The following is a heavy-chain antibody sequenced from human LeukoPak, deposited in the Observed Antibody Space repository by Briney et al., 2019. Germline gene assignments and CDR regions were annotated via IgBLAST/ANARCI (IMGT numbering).Heavy chain of an antibody. CDR2: ITGGGSGI. Sequence: GGSLRLSCAASGFTFSNYAMSWVRQAPGKGLEWVSAITGGGSGIYYADSMKSRFTISRDNSKNTLYLQINSLRAEDTAVYYCAKWEDYDVLTGYYVSDYWGQGTLVTVSS. D-gene: IGHD3-9*01. CDR3: AKWEDYDVLTGYYVSDY. J-gene: IGHJ4*02. CDR1: GFTFSNYA. V-gene: IGHV3-23*01.